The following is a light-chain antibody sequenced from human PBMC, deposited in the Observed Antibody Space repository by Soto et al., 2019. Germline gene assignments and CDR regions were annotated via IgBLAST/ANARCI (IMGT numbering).Light chain of an antibody. CDR3: QQYNSYSPRT. Sequence: DIQMTQSPSTLSGSVGDGVTISCGSSQTISSWLAWYQQKPGKAPKLLIYKASTLKSGVPSRFSGSGSGTEFTLSISSLQPDDFATYYCQQYNSYSPRTFGQGTKVDIK. CDR1: QTISSW. V-gene: IGKV1-5*03. CDR2: KAS. J-gene: IGKJ1*01.